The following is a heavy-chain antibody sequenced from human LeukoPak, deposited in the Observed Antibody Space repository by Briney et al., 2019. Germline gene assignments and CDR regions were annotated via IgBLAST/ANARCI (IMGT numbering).Heavy chain of an antibody. V-gene: IGHV3-33*01. J-gene: IGHJ6*02. CDR1: GFTFSSYG. Sequence: GGSLRLSCAASGFTFSSYGMHWVRRAPGKGLEWVAVIWYDGSNKYYADSVKGRFTISRDNSKNTLYLQMNSLRAEDTAVYYCARQESLRFLEWLPHYYYYYGMDVWGQGTTVTVSS. CDR3: ARQESLRFLEWLPHYYYYYGMDV. D-gene: IGHD3-3*01. CDR2: IWYDGSNK.